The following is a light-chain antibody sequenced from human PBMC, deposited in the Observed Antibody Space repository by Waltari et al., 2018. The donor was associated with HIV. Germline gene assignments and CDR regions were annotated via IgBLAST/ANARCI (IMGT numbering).Light chain of an antibody. J-gene: IGLJ3*02. V-gene: IGLV4-69*01. CDR1: SGHSSYA. CDR2: LNSDGSH. Sequence: QLVLTQSPSASASLGASVKLTCTLSSGHSSYAIAWHQQQPEKGPRYLMKLNSDGSHSKGDGIPDRFSGSSSGAERYLTISSLQSEDEADYYCQTWDIGIRRVFGGGTKLTVL. CDR3: QTWDIGIRRV.